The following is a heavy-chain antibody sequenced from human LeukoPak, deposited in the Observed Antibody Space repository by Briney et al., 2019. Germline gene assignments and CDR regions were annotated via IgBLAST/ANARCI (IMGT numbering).Heavy chain of an antibody. D-gene: IGHD3-10*01. CDR2: IYYSGST. J-gene: IGHJ6*03. CDR1: GGSISSYY. V-gene: IGHV4-59*01. CDR3: ARATLWFGELLSGDYYYYYMDV. Sequence: PSETLSLTCTVSGGSISSYYWSWIRQPPGKGLEWLGYIYYSGSTNYNPSLKSRVTISVDTSKNQFSLKLSSVTAADTAVYYCARATLWFGELLSGDYYYYYMDVWGKGTTVTVSS.